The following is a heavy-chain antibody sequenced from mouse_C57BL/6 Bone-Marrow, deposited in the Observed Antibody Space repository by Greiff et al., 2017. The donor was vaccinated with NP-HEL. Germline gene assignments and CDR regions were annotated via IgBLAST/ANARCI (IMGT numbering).Heavy chain of an antibody. Sequence: EVQLQQSGPELVKPGASVKIPCKASGYTFTDYNMDWVKQSHGKSLEWIGDINPNNGGTIYNQKFKGKATLTVDKSSSTAYMELRSLTSDDTAVYYCAGWRETETFYAMDYWGQGTSVTVSS. CDR2: INPNNGGT. CDR1: GYTFTDYN. V-gene: IGHV1-18*01. CDR3: AGWRETETFYAMDY. J-gene: IGHJ4*01.